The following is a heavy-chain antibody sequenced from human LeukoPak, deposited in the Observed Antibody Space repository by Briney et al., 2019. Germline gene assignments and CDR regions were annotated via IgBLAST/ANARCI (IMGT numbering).Heavy chain of an antibody. CDR2: IYYSGST. V-gene: IGHV4-59*01. D-gene: IGHD3-10*01. J-gene: IGHJ4*02. Sequence: SETLSLTCTVSGGSISSYYWSWIRQPPGKGLEWIGYIYYSGSTNYNPSLKSRVTISVDTSKNQFSLKLSSVTAADTAVYYCARVTDERITMVRGVVFDYWGQGTLATVSS. CDR3: ARVTDERITMVRGVVFDY. CDR1: GGSISSYY.